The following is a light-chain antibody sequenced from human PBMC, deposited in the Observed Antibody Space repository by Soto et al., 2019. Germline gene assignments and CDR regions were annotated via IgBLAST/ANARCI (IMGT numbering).Light chain of an antibody. Sequence: DFVMTQTPDSLAVSLGERATINCKSIPSVLSSSNNKNYLAWYQQKPGQPPKLLIYWASTRDSGVPDRFSGSGSGTDFTLTISSLQAEDVAVYYCQQYYSTPYTFGQGTKLEIK. CDR1: PSVLSSSNNKNY. CDR2: WAS. J-gene: IGKJ2*01. V-gene: IGKV4-1*01. CDR3: QQYYSTPYT.